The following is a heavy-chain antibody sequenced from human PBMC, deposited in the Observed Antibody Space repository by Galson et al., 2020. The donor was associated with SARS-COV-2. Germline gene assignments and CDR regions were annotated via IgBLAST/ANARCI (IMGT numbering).Heavy chain of an antibody. J-gene: IGHJ4*01. D-gene: IGHD3-16*01. CDR3: ARKTSTYDY. V-gene: IGHV4-39*07. CDR1: SGYIDSTSYY. Sequence: SQTLSLTCVVSSGYIDSTSYYWGWIRQPPGKGLEWIGSIYFNGRTFYHPSLMGRVTISIDTSKNQFSLRLTSVTAADTAIYFCARKTSTYDYWGPGAQVTVSS. CDR2: IYFNGRT.